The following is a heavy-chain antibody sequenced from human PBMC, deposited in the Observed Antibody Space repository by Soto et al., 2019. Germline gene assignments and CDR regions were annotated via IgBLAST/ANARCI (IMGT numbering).Heavy chain of an antibody. J-gene: IGHJ4*02. V-gene: IGHV3-48*02. CDR2: ISSSSSTI. D-gene: IGHD4-17*01. Sequence: PGGSLRLSCAASAFTFSNYGMNWVRQAPGKGLEWVSYISSSSSTIYYADSVKGRFTISRDNAKNSLFLQMNSLRDEDTAVYYCARSPTVTTRTFDYWGQGTLVTVSS. CDR1: AFTFSNYG. CDR3: ARSPTVTTRTFDY.